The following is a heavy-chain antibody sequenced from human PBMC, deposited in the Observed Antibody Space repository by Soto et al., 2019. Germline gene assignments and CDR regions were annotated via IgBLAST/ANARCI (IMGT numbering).Heavy chain of an antibody. CDR1: GFTFSNAW. CDR2: IKSKTDGGTT. CDR3: TTSSFLLRFLEWLTVGHSDGFDY. Sequence: EVQLVESGGGLVKPGGSLRLSCAASGFTFSNAWMNWVRQAPGKGLEWVGRIKSKTDGGTTDYAAPVKGRFTISRDDSKNTLYLQMNSLKTEDTAVYYCTTSSFLLRFLEWLTVGHSDGFDYWGQGTLVTVSS. J-gene: IGHJ4*02. D-gene: IGHD3-3*01. V-gene: IGHV3-15*07.